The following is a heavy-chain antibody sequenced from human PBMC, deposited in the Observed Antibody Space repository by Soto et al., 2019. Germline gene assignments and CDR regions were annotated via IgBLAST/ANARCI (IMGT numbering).Heavy chain of an antibody. CDR1: GFTFSRYS. CDR2: TSSDGGTK. Sequence: GGSLRLSCVTSGFTFSRYSMHWFRQAPGKGLEWVAVTSSDGGTKFYAGSVKGRFTVSRDNSKNTLYLQMNSLRPEDTAVYYCAREVVLPEWYFDNWGQGILVTVSS. V-gene: IGHV3-30-3*01. CDR3: AREVVLPEWYFDN. D-gene: IGHD2-15*01. J-gene: IGHJ4*02.